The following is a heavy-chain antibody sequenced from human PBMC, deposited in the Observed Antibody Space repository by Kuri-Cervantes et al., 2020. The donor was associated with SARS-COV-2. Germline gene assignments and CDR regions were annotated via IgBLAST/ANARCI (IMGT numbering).Heavy chain of an antibody. CDR2: IYSGGST. Sequence: GGSLRLSCAASGFTVSSNYMSWVRQAPGKGLEWVSVIYSGGSTYYADSVKGRFTISRDNSKNTLYLQMNSLGAEDTAVYYCARSIIAVAGFGGRDYWGQGTLVTVSS. D-gene: IGHD6-19*01. CDR3: ARSIIAVAGFGGRDY. J-gene: IGHJ4*02. V-gene: IGHV3-53*01. CDR1: GFTVSSNY.